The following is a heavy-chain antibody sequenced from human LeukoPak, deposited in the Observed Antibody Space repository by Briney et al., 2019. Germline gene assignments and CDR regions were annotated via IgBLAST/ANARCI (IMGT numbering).Heavy chain of an antibody. Sequence: GASVKVSCNASGYTFTNYGITWVRQAPGQGLEWMGWISTYNGNTNYAQKLQGRVTMTTETSTSTAYMELRSLRSDDTAIYYCARTCPGSSCYIIYWGQGTLVTVSS. CDR2: ISTYNGNT. D-gene: IGHD2-2*02. CDR1: GYTFTNYG. V-gene: IGHV1-18*01. J-gene: IGHJ4*02. CDR3: ARTCPGSSCYIIY.